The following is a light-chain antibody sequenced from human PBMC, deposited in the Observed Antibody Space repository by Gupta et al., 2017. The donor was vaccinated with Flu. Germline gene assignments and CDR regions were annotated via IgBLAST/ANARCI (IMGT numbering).Light chain of an antibody. CDR3: QSTDSSAAHVV. V-gene: IGLV3-25*03. J-gene: IGLJ2*01. CDR1: ACPKQY. CDR2: KDS. Sequence: GQTPRTTCAGDACPKQYAYWYQQRPGQAPILLIYKDSERPSGIPERFSGSSSGNTVTLTISGVQAEDEADYYCQSTDSSAAHVVFGGGTKLTVL.